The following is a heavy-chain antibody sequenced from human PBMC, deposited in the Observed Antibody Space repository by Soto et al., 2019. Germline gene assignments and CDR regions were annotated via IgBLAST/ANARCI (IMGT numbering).Heavy chain of an antibody. D-gene: IGHD3-10*01. Sequence: QVQLVESGGGVVQPGRSLRLSCAASGFTFSSYGMHWVRQAPGKGLEWVAVISYDGSNKYYADSVKGRFTISRDNSKNTLYLQMNSLRAEDTAVYYCAKEPTYYGSGSLDYWGQGTLVTVSS. J-gene: IGHJ4*02. V-gene: IGHV3-30*18. CDR1: GFTFSSYG. CDR3: AKEPTYYGSGSLDY. CDR2: ISYDGSNK.